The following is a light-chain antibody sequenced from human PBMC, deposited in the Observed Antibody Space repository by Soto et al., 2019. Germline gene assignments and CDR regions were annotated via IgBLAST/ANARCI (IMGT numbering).Light chain of an antibody. CDR1: QSVTSTY. J-gene: IGKJ2*03. CDR2: GGS. CDR3: QQFDSSRIYS. Sequence: EILLTQSPGTLSLSPGETATLSCRASQSVTSTYLAWYQQRPGQSPRLIIYGGSTRATGFPDRFSGGGSGTDFTLTISRLEPEDSAVDDCHCQQFDSSRIYSFGQGTKLEI. V-gene: IGKV3-20*01.